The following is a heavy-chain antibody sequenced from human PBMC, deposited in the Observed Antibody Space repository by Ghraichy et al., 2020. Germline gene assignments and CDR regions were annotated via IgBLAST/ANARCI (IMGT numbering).Heavy chain of an antibody. V-gene: IGHV3-23*01. CDR3: AKDIRESTIFGTLDY. CDR2: ISGSGGRT. D-gene: IGHD3-3*01. J-gene: IGHJ4*02. CDR1: GFTFSSYA. Sequence: LSLTCAASGFTFSSYAMSWVRQAPGKGLEWVSAISGSGGRTYHADSVKGRFTISRDNSKNTLYLQMNSLRAEDTAVYYCAKDIRESTIFGTLDYWGQGTLVTVSS.